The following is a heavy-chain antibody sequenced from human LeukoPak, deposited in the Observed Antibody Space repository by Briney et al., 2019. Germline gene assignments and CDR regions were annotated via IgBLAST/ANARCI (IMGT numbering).Heavy chain of an antibody. V-gene: IGHV4-34*01. J-gene: IGHJ6*03. CDR1: GGSFSGYY. CDR2: INHSGST. D-gene: IGHD4-23*01. CDR3: ARGGGYYYMDV. Sequence: SETLSLTCAVYGGSFSGYYWSWIRQPPGKGLEWIGEINHSGSTNYNPSLKSRVTISVDTSKNQFSLKLNSVTAADTAVYYCARGGGYYYMDVWGKGTTVTVSS.